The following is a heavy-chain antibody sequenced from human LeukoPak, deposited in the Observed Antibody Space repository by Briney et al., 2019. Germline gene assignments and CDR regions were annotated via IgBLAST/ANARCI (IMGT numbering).Heavy chain of an antibody. D-gene: IGHD3-10*01. CDR3: ARRMVRGVISPYYFDY. Sequence: GWVRQLPGKGLEWMGIIYPGDSDTRYSPSFQGQATISADKSISTAYLQWSSLKASDTAMYYCARRMVRGVISPYYFDYWGQGTLVTVSS. CDR2: IYPGDSDT. V-gene: IGHV5-51*01. J-gene: IGHJ4*02.